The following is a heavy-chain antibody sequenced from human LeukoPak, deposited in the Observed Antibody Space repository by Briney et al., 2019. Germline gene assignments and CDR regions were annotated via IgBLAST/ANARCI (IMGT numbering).Heavy chain of an antibody. CDR3: ARDSLWMKDRFDY. D-gene: IGHD2-21*01. Sequence: PGGSLRLSCAASGFTFSSYSMNWVRQAPGKGLEWVSSISSSSSYIYYADSVKGRFTISRDNAKNSLYLQMNSLRAEDTAVYYCARDSLWMKDRFDYWGQGTLVTVSS. V-gene: IGHV3-21*01. J-gene: IGHJ4*02. CDR1: GFTFSSYS. CDR2: ISSSSSYI.